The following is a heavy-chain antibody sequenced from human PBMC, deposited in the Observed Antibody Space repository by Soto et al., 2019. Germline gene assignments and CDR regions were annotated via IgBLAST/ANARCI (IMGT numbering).Heavy chain of an antibody. CDR1: GGTFSSYA. J-gene: IGHJ6*02. D-gene: IGHD3-22*01. V-gene: IGHV1-69*13. Sequence: SVKVSCKASGGTFSSYAISWVRQAPGQGLEWMGGIIPIFGTANYAQKFQGRVTITADESTSTAYMELSSLRSEDTAVYYCAREEDYYDSSGYPLENYYYGMDVWGQGTTVTVSS. CDR3: AREEDYYDSSGYPLENYYYGMDV. CDR2: IIPIFGTA.